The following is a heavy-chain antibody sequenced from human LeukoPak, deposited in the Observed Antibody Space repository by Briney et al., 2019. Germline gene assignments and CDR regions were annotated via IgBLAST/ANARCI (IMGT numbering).Heavy chain of an antibody. CDR2: ISSSSSYI. CDR3: ARAPELYYSDY. J-gene: IGHJ4*02. CDR1: GFTFSSYS. D-gene: IGHD1-14*01. Sequence: GGSLRLSCAASGFTFSSYSMNWVRQAPGKGLEWVSSISSSSSYIYYADSVKGRFTISRDNAKNSLYLQMNSLRAEDTAVYYCARAPELYYSDYWGQGTLVTVSS. V-gene: IGHV3-21*01.